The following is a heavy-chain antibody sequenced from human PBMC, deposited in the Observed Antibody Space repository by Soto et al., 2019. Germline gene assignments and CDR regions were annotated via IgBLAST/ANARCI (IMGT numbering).Heavy chain of an antibody. Sequence: QITLKESGPTLVKPTQTLTLTCTFSGFSLSTSGVGVGWIRQPPGKALEWLALIYWDDDKRYSPSLKSRLTITNDTSKNQVVLTMTNMDPVDTATYYCAHRSLILWFGQPNYGMDVWGQGTTVTVSS. J-gene: IGHJ6*02. D-gene: IGHD3-10*01. CDR1: GFSLSTSGVG. V-gene: IGHV2-5*02. CDR3: AHRSLILWFGQPNYGMDV. CDR2: IYWDDDK.